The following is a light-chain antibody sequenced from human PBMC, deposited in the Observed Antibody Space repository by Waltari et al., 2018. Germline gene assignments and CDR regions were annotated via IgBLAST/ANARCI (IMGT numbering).Light chain of an antibody. CDR3: QQHYTTPWT. J-gene: IGKJ1*01. CDR1: QTVLYSAKNKNY. V-gene: IGKV4-1*01. CDR2: WAF. Sequence: DIVMTQSPDSLAVSLGERATLNCKSSQTVLYSAKNKNYLTWYQHKPGQPPKLLISWAFIRESGVPDRVTGSGSGTDFTLTISSLQAEDVAVYYCQQHYTTPWTFGQGTKVEIK.